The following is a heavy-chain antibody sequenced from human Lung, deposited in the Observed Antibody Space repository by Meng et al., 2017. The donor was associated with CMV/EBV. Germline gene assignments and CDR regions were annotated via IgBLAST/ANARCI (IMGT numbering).Heavy chain of an antibody. J-gene: IGHJ3*02. Sequence: GESXKISCQGSGFSFANYWIGWVRQMPGKGLEWMGIIYPRDSHTTYSPSFQGQVTFSAEKSINTAYLEWSSLMASDTAMYYCARQAFTVVGLTWGVFDIWXQGTXVTVSS. D-gene: IGHD1-26*01. CDR1: GFSFANYW. CDR3: ARQAFTVVGLTWGVFDI. V-gene: IGHV5-51*01. CDR2: IYPRDSHT.